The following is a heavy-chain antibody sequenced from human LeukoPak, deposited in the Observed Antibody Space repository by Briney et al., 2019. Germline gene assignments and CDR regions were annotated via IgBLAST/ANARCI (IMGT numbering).Heavy chain of an antibody. CDR2: IYYSGST. V-gene: IGHV4-59*01. CDR1: GGSISSYH. CDR3: ARGGFYGSSSLDY. J-gene: IGHJ4*02. D-gene: IGHD3-10*01. Sequence: SETLSLTCTVSGGSISSYHWSWIRQPPGKGLEWIGYIYYSGSTNYNPSLKSRVTISVDTSKNQFSLKLSSVTAADTAVYYCARGGFYGSSSLDYWGQGTLVTVSS.